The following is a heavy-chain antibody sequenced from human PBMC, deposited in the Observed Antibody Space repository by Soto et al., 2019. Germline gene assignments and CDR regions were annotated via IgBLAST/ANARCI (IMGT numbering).Heavy chain of an antibody. CDR1: GFTFSDYY. Sequence: QVQLVESGGGLVKPGGSLRLSCAASGFTFSDYYMSWVRQAPGKGLEWVSYISSGSTIYYADSVKGRFTISRDNAKNSLYLQMNSLRAEDTAVYYCATTVTTYSGLDVWGQGTTVTVSS. V-gene: IGHV3-11*01. CDR3: ATTVTTYSGLDV. J-gene: IGHJ6*02. D-gene: IGHD4-17*01. CDR2: ISSGSTI.